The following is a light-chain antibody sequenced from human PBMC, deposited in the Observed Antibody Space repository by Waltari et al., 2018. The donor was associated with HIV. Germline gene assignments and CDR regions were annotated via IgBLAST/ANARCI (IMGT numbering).Light chain of an antibody. CDR2: WAS. J-gene: IGKJ1*01. CDR1: QSVLYSSNNKNY. V-gene: IGKV4-1*01. Sequence: DIVVTQSPDSLALSLGERATINCKSSQSVLYSSNNKNYLAWYQQKPGQPPKLLIYWASARESGVPDRFSGSGSGTDFTRTINSLRAEDAAVYFCHQYYTTPQTFGQGTKGGIK. CDR3: HQYYTTPQT.